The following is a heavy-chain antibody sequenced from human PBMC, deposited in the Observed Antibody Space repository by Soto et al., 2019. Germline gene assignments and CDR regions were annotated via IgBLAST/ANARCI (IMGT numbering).Heavy chain of an antibody. J-gene: IGHJ4*02. Sequence: GGSLGLSCAASGFTFSSYAMTWVRQAPGKGLEYVSSITGSGAGTFYADSVKGRFTISRDNSKNTLYLQLSSLRAEDTAIYFCAKDPNGDYVGAFESWGQGSLVTVSS. CDR1: GFTFSSYA. CDR3: AKDPNGDYVGAFES. V-gene: IGHV3-23*01. D-gene: IGHD4-17*01. CDR2: ITGSGAGT.